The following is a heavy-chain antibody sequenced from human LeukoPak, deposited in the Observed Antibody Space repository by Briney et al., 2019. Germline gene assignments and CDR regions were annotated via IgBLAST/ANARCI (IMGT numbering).Heavy chain of an antibody. Sequence: GRSLRLSCAASGFTFSSYGMHWVRQAPGNGLEWVAVISYDGSNKYYADSVKGRFTISRDNFKNTLYLQMNSLRAEDTAVYYCAKDSAEMLRFLEWLSGNWFDPWGQGTLVTVSS. D-gene: IGHD3-3*01. V-gene: IGHV3-30*18. J-gene: IGHJ5*02. CDR2: ISYDGSNK. CDR3: AKDSAEMLRFLEWLSGNWFDP. CDR1: GFTFSSYG.